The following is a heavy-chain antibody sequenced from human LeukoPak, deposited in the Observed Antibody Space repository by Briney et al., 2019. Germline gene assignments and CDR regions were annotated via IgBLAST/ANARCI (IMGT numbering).Heavy chain of an antibody. CDR2: IKSKTDGGTT. CDR1: GFTFNKAW. J-gene: IGHJ4*02. Sequence: PGGSLRLSCAASGFTFNKAWMSWIRQAPGKGLEWVGRIKSKTDGGTTDYAAPVKGRFTISRDDSKNTLYLQMNSLKTEDTAVYYCTTEGRVQGRDYWGQGTLVTVSS. V-gene: IGHV3-15*01. CDR3: TTEGRVQGRDY.